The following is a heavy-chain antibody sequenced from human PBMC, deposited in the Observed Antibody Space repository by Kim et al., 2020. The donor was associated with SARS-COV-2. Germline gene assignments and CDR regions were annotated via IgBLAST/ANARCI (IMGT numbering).Heavy chain of an antibody. V-gene: IGHV5-51*01. D-gene: IGHD2-8*01. CDR3: ARMYDRSPYFFDF. J-gene: IGHJ4*02. Sequence: RYGPSFQGQVTSSADKSISTAYLQWSSLKASDTAMYYCARMYDRSPYFFDFWGRGTMISVSS.